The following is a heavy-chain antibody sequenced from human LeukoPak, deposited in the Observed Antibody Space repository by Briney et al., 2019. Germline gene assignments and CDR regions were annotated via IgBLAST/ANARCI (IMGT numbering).Heavy chain of an antibody. Sequence: GRSLRLSCAASGFTFSSYAMHWVRQAPGKGLEWVANIKRDGSEKYYVDSVKGRFTISRDNAKNSVYLQMNSLRAEDTAIYYCAREARGNYAPGLDYWGQGTLVTVSS. J-gene: IGHJ4*02. CDR3: AREARGNYAPGLDY. CDR2: IKRDGSEK. D-gene: IGHD1-7*01. V-gene: IGHV3-7*01. CDR1: GFTFSSYA.